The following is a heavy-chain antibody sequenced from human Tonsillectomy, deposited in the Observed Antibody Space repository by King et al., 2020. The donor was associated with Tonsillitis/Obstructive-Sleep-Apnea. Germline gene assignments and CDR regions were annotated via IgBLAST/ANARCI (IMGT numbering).Heavy chain of an antibody. V-gene: IGHV3-30*04. Sequence: VQLVESGGGVVQPGRSLRLSCAVSGFTFSSYAMHWVRQAPGKGLEWVAFISYDGSNKYYADSVKGRFTISRDNSKNTLYVQMNSLRAEDTAVYYYASSQEWFDAFDIWGQGTMVTVSS. J-gene: IGHJ3*02. CDR2: ISYDGSNK. CDR1: GFTFSSYA. D-gene: IGHD3-3*01. CDR3: ASSQEWFDAFDI.